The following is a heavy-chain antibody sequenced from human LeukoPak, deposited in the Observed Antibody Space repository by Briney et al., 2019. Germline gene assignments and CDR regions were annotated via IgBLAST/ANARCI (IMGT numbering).Heavy chain of an antibody. CDR2: FDPEDGET. CDR1: GYTLTELS. Sequence: ASVKVSCKVSGYTLTELSMHWVRQAPGKGLEWMGGFDPEDGETIYAQKFQGRVTMTEDTSTDTAYMELSSQRSEDTAVYYCATVINNPIVATIGWGYWGQGTLVTVSS. V-gene: IGHV1-24*01. D-gene: IGHD5-12*01. CDR3: ATVINNPIVATIGWGY. J-gene: IGHJ4*02.